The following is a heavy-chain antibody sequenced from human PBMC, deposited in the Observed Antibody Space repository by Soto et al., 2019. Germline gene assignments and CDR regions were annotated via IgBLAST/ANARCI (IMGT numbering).Heavy chain of an antibody. J-gene: IGHJ4*02. V-gene: IGHV3-30-3*01. Sequence: QVQLVESGGGVVQPGRSQRLSCAASGFTFSSYAMHWVRQAPGKGLEWVAVISYDGSNKYYADSVKGRFTISRDNSKNTLYLQMNSLRAEDTAVYYCAREYDCWGQGTLVTVSS. CDR2: ISYDGSNK. CDR1: GFTFSSYA. CDR3: AREYDC.